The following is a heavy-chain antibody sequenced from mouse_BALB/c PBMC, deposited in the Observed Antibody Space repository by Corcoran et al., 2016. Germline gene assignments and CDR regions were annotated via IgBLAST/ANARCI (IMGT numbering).Heavy chain of an antibody. J-gene: IGHJ2*01. CDR1: GYTFTSYV. CDR2: INPYNDGT. Sequence: EVQLQQSGPELVKPGASVKMSCKASGYTFTSYVMHWVKQKPGQGLEWIGYINPYNDGTKYNEKFKGKATLTSDKSSSTAYMELSSLTSEDSAVYYCAITHRSGYFDYWCQGTTLTVSS. V-gene: IGHV1S136*01. D-gene: IGHD3-1*01. CDR3: AITHRSGYFDY.